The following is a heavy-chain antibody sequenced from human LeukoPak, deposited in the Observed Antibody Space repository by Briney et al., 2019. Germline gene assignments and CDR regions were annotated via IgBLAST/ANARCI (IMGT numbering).Heavy chain of an antibody. CDR2: IYYSGST. D-gene: IGHD3-10*01. Sequence: SETLSLTCAVYGGSFSGYYWSWIRQPPGKGLEWIGYIYYSGSTDYNPSLKSRVTMSVDTSKNQFSLKLSSVTAADTAVYYCASAHMVRGVIGWGQGTLVTVSS. CDR3: ASAHMVRGVIG. V-gene: IGHV4-59*12. J-gene: IGHJ4*02. CDR1: GGSFSGYY.